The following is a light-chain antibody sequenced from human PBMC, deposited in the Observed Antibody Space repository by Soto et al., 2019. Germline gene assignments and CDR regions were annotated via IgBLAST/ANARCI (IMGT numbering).Light chain of an antibody. J-gene: IGKJ1*01. CDR3: QQRSNWRT. CDR2: AAY. V-gene: IGKV1-8*01. CDR1: QGISSY. Sequence: AIRMTQSPSSLSASTGDRVTITCRASQGISSYLAWYQQKPGKAPKLLIYAAYNLQSGVPSRFSGSGSGTDFTLTISSLEPEDFAVYYCQQRSNWRTFGQGTKVDIK.